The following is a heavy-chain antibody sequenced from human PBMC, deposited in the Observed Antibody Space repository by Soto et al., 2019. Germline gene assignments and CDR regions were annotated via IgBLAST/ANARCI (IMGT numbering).Heavy chain of an antibody. D-gene: IGHD6-19*01. V-gene: IGHV3-74*01. CDR1: GFTFSSYW. J-gene: IGHJ4*02. CDR3: ARDRGWSLFDF. Sequence: GGSLRLSCAASGFTFSSYWMYWVRQAPGKGLVWVSRTNSDGSDTSYADSVKGRFTISRDNAKNTLYLQMNSLRAEDTAVYYCARDRGWSLFDFWGQGTLVTVSS. CDR2: TNSDGSDT.